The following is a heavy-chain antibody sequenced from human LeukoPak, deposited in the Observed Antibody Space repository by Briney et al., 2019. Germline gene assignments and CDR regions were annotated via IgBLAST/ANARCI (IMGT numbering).Heavy chain of an antibody. CDR3: IVDQGTHYGMDV. V-gene: IGHV3-49*04. J-gene: IGHJ6*02. CDR2: IRSKAYGGTT. CDR1: GFTSGDYA. Sequence: PGRSLRLSCTASGFTSGDYALSWVRQASGKGLEWVGFIRSKAYGGTTEYAASVKGRFTISRDDSKSIAYLQMNSLTTEDTAVYYRIVDQGTHYGMDVWGQGTTVNVSS. D-gene: IGHD1-1*01.